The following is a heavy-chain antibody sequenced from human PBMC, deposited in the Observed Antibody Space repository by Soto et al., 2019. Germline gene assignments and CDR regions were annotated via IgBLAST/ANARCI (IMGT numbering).Heavy chain of an antibody. D-gene: IGHD2-8*01. CDR1: GFTFSSYA. V-gene: IGHV3-30-3*01. Sequence: PGGSLRLSCAASGFTFSSYAMHWFRQAPGKGLEWVAVISYDGSNKYYADSVKGRFTISRDNSKNTLYLQMNSLRAEDTAVYYCAREACTNGVCYSGYFDYWGQGTLVTVSS. CDR3: AREACTNGVCYSGYFDY. J-gene: IGHJ4*02. CDR2: ISYDGSNK.